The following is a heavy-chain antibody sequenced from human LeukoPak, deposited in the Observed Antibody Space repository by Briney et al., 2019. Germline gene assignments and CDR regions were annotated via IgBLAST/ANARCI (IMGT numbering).Heavy chain of an antibody. D-gene: IGHD3-16*01. V-gene: IGHV3-21*01. Sequence: GGSLRLSCAASGFTFSSYSMNWVRQAPGKGLEWVSSISSTSTYIDYVDSVKGRFTISRDNAKNSLYLQMDSLRAEDTAVYYCARDPPSRGTRYFDYWGQGTLVTVSS. J-gene: IGHJ4*02. CDR3: ARDPPSRGTRYFDY. CDR2: ISSTSTYI. CDR1: GFTFSSYS.